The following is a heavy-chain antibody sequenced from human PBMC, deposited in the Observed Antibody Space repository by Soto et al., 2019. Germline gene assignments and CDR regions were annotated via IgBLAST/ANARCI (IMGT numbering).Heavy chain of an antibody. CDR2: ISGSGIST. Sequence: EVQLLESGGGLVQPGGSLRLSCAASGLTFSSYAMSWVRQAPGKGLEWVSGISGSGISTYYADSVKGRFTISRDNSKNTPYLTMNSLRAEDTAVYYSAKNSESSAYSSFDYWGQGTLVTVSS. J-gene: IGHJ4*02. CDR3: AKNSESSAYSSFDY. V-gene: IGHV3-23*01. D-gene: IGHD3-22*01. CDR1: GLTFSSYA.